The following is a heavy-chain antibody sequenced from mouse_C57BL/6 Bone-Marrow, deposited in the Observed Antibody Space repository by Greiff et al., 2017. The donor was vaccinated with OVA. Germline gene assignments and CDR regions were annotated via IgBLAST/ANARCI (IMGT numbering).Heavy chain of an antibody. V-gene: IGHV5-6*01. D-gene: IGHD1-1*01. Sequence: EVKLVESGGDLVKPGGSLTLSCAASGFTFRSYGMPWVRQTPDKRLEWVATISSGGSYTYYPPRVTGRVTISRDNAKNTLYLQMSSLKSEDTAMYYCARQPLLITTVVAPFDYWGQGTTLTVSS. J-gene: IGHJ2*01. CDR3: ARQPLLITTVVAPFDY. CDR1: GFTFRSYG. CDR2: ISSGGSYT.